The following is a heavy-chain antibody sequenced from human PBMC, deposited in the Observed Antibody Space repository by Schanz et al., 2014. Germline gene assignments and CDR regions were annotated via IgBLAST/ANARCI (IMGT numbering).Heavy chain of an antibody. J-gene: IGHJ4*02. D-gene: IGHD6-13*01. CDR1: GFTFSDYY. V-gene: IGHV3-11*01. Sequence: QVQLVESGGGLVKPGGSLRLSCAASGFTFSDYYMSWIRQAPGKGLEWVSYISSSGSTIYYADSVKGRFTISRDNGKKSMYLQMNSLRAEDTAVYYCARLDSSSWYPRYWGQGTLVTVSS. CDR2: ISSSGSTI. CDR3: ARLDSSSWYPRY.